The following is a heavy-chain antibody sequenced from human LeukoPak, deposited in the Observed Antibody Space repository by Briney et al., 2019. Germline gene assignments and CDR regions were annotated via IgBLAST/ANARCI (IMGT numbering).Heavy chain of an antibody. Sequence: SGPTLVKPTQTLTLTCTFSGFSLSASEVGVGWIRQPPGKALEWLAVIFWDDDKRYSPSLQSRLTITKDTSKNQVVLIMTNMDPLDTASYYRAHRPGPGNIYSSSWYGAAFFDYWGQGTLVTVSS. D-gene: IGHD6-13*01. V-gene: IGHV2-5*02. J-gene: IGHJ4*02. CDR1: GFSLSASEVG. CDR2: IFWDDDK. CDR3: AHRPGPGNIYSSSWYGAAFFDY.